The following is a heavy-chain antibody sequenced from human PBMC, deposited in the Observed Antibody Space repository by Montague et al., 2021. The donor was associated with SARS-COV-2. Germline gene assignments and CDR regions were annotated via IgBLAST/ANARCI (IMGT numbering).Heavy chain of an antibody. Sequence: SETLSLTCTVSGGSVSSGSYYWSWIRQPPGKGLELIGYIYYSGSTNYNPSLKSRVTISVDTSKNQFSLKLSSVTAADTAVYYCATSLSGEYYDILTGYYSGYYNGMDVWGQGTTVTVSS. CDR3: ATSLSGEYYDILTGYYSGYYNGMDV. V-gene: IGHV4-61*01. J-gene: IGHJ6*02. CDR1: GGSVSSGSYY. CDR2: IYYSGST. D-gene: IGHD3-9*01.